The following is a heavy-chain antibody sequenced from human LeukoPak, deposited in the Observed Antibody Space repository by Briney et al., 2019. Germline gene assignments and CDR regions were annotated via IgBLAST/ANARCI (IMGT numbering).Heavy chain of an antibody. CDR1: GFTFRSYA. J-gene: IGHJ4*02. V-gene: IGHV3-23*01. Sequence: RGSLRLSCAASGFTFRSYAMTWVRHAQGKGLGWVSIISGGVGSIYYADSVRGRFTISRDNFKNTLYLQMNSLTAEDTAVYYCAKGGTCRWYSVFDYWGQGVLVTVSS. D-gene: IGHD6-13*01. CDR2: ISGGVGSI. CDR3: AKGGTCRWYSVFDY.